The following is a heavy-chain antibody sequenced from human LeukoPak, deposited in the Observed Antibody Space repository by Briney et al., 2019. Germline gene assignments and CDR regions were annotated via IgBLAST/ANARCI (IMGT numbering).Heavy chain of an antibody. CDR3: ARGTSGGYSDY. J-gene: IGHJ4*02. CDR1: GFTFSSFR. CDR2: INSDGFST. V-gene: IGHV3-74*01. D-gene: IGHD1-26*01. Sequence: PGGSLRLSCAASGFTFSSFRIHWVRQVPGKGLVWVSRINSDGFSTSYADSVKGRFTISRDNAKNTLYLQMNSLRAEDTAVYYCARGTSGGYSDYWGQGTLVTVSS.